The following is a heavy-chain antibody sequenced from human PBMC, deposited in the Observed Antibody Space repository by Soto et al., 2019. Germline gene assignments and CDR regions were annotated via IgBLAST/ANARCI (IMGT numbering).Heavy chain of an antibody. CDR1: GFTFSSYG. J-gene: IGHJ4*02. CDR2: IWYDGSNK. CDR3: ARCDYGGNSGYFDY. D-gene: IGHD4-17*01. Sequence: GGSLRLSCAASGFTFSSYGMHWVRQAPGKGLEWVAVIWYDGSNKYYADSVKGRFTISRDNSKNTLYLQMNSLRAEDTVVYYCARCDYGGNSGYFDYWGQGTLVTVSS. V-gene: IGHV3-33*01.